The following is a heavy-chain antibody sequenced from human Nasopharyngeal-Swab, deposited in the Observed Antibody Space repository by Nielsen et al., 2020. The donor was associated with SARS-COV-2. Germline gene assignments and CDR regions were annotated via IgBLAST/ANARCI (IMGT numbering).Heavy chain of an antibody. Sequence: SVKVSCKASGCTFSSYAISWVRQAPGQGLEWMGGIIPIFGTASYAQKFQGRVTITADESTSTAYMELSSLRSEDTAVYYCARYVGGYNSGYFDYWGQGTLVTVSS. CDR2: IIPIFGTA. CDR1: GCTFSSYA. V-gene: IGHV1-69*13. CDR3: ARYVGGYNSGYFDY. D-gene: IGHD5-24*01. J-gene: IGHJ4*02.